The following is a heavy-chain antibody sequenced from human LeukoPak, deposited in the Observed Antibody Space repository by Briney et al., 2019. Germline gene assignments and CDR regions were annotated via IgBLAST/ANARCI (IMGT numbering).Heavy chain of an antibody. CDR1: GGSFSGYY. D-gene: IGHD3-9*01. J-gene: IGHJ5*02. V-gene: IGHV4-34*01. Sequence: PSETLSLTCAVYGGSFSGYYWSWIRQPPGKGLEWIGEIKHSGSTNYNPSLKSRVTISVDTSKNQFSLKLTSVTAADTAVYYCARGIDILTGYYMHWFDPWGQGTLVTVSS. CDR3: ARGIDILTGYYMHWFDP. CDR2: IKHSGST.